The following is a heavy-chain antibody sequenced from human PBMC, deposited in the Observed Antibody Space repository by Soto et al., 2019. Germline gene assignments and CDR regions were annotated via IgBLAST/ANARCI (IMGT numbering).Heavy chain of an antibody. D-gene: IGHD3-3*02. J-gene: IGHJ6*02. V-gene: IGHV4-59*01. CDR3: ARDSNYYGMDV. CDR1: GGSISSYY. CDR2: IYYSGST. Sequence: QVQLQESGPGLVKPSETLSLTCTVSGGSISSYYWSWIRQPPGKGLEWIGYIYYSGSTNYNPSLMSRVTISVDTSKNQFSRKLSSVTAADTAVYYCARDSNYYGMDVWGQGTTVTVSS.